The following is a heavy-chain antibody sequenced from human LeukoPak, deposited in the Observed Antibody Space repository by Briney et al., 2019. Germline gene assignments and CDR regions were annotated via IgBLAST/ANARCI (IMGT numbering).Heavy chain of an antibody. V-gene: IGHV3-21*01. D-gene: IGHD3-10*01. CDR1: GFTFSSYT. CDR3: ASGRGY. Sequence: TPGGSLRLSCAASGFTFSSYTLIWVRQAPGKGLEWVSCISSSSYKEYADSVKGRFTISRDNAKNPLFLQMNSLRAEDTAVYYCASGRGYWGQGTRVTVSS. CDR2: ISSSSYK. J-gene: IGHJ4*02.